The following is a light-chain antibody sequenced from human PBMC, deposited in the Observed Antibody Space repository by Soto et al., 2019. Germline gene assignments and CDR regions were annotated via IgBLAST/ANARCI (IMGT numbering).Light chain of an antibody. Sequence: DIQMTQSPSALSASVGDRVNITCRASQSISTWLAWYQQKPGEAPKLLMYKASSLDSGVPSRFSGSGSGTEFTLTISSLQPDDFATYYCRHYNSYSEAFGQGTKVDIK. CDR1: QSISTW. CDR2: KAS. CDR3: RHYNSYSEA. V-gene: IGKV1-5*03. J-gene: IGKJ1*01.